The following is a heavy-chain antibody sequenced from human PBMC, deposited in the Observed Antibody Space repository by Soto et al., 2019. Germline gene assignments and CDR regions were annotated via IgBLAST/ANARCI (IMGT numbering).Heavy chain of an antibody. V-gene: IGHV1-2*02. Sequence: GASVKVSCKASGYTLTGYSIHWVRQAPGQRLEWMGWINPNSGDTKYAQKFQGRVTMTRDTSISTVYMELSSLIYDDTAVYYSARDKRSYREPPFDSWGQGTLVNLSS. CDR1: GYTLTGYS. CDR3: ARDKRSYREPPFDS. CDR2: INPNSGDT. D-gene: IGHD3-16*02. J-gene: IGHJ4*02.